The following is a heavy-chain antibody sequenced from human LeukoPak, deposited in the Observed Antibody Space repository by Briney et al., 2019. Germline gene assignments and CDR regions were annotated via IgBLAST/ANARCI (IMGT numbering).Heavy chain of an antibody. CDR1: GGSFTYYY. CDR3: ARLNLGTYYSSGPSDY. J-gene: IGHJ4*02. V-gene: IGHV4-34*01. D-gene: IGHD3-10*01. Sequence: SETLSLTCALYGGSFTYYYWSWIRQPPGKGLEWIGEVNRAGSADYNPSLKSRVTISVDTSKNQFSLKMTSVTAADTAVYYCARLNLGTYYSSGPSDYWGQGTLVTVSS. CDR2: VNRAGSA.